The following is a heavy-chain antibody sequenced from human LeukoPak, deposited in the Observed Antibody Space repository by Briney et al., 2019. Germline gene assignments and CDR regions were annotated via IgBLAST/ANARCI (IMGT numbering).Heavy chain of an antibody. CDR1: GSTFSSST. J-gene: IGHJ4*02. CDR2: ITGGGGSST. V-gene: IGHV3-23*01. CDR3: AITGVRDFDS. Sequence: PGGSLRLSCAASGSTFSSSTMTWVRQAPGKGLEWVSNITGGGGSSTYHADSVKGRFTISRDNSKDTLFLQMNSLRAEDTAVYYCAITGVRDFDSWGQGTLVTVSS. D-gene: IGHD3-10*01.